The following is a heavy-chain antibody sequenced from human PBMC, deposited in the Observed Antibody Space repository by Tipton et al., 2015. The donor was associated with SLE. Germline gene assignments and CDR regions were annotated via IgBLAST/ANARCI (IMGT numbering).Heavy chain of an antibody. CDR1: GFTFDDYA. CDR2: ISWNSGSI. V-gene: IGHV3-9*01. J-gene: IGHJ6*03. CDR3: AKDGDSSGSYYYMDV. Sequence: VQLVQSGGGLVQLGRSLRLSCAASGFTFDDYAMHWVRQAPGKGLEWVSGISWNSGSIGYADSVKGRFTISRDNAKNSLYLQMNSLRAEDTALYYCAKDGDSSGSYYYMDVWGKGTTVTVSS. D-gene: IGHD3-22*01.